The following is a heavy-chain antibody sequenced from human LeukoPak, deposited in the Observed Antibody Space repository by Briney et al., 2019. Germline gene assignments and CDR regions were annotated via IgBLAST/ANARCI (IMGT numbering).Heavy chain of an antibody. CDR1: GYPLINYY. Sequence: ASVKVSCKTSGYPLINYYMHWVRQAPGQGLEWMGMINPSVFTTTYAQKFQGRVSMTRDTSTNTVYMELSSLTSTDTAVYYCARDRYPQWLLKYYLDYWGQGTLVTVSS. J-gene: IGHJ4*02. D-gene: IGHD6-19*01. CDR3: ARDRYPQWLLKYYLDY. CDR2: INPSVFTT. V-gene: IGHV1-46*01.